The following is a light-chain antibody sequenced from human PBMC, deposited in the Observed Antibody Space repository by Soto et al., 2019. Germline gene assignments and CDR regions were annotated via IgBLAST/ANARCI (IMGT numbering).Light chain of an antibody. J-gene: IGLJ7*01. CDR2: EVT. V-gene: IGLV2-23*02. CDR1: ISDVGSHNL. Sequence: QSALTQPASVAASPGQSITISCTGPISDVGSHNLVSWYQQHPGQAPKLMIYEVTKRPLGVSTRFSASKSGNTASLTISGLQAEDEADYYCCSYGGSRAVFGGGTQLSVL. CDR3: CSYGGSRAV.